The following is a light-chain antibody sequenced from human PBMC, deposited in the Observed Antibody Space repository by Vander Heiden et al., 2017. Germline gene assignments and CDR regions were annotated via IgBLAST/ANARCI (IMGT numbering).Light chain of an antibody. CDR2: NIN. J-gene: IGLJ2*01. V-gene: IGLV8-61*01. Sequence: QTVVTQEPSISVSTGGTVTLTCGLSSGSVSTTYYPSWYQQTPGQPPRTLIYNINTRSSGVPDRFSGSILGNKAALTSTGAQADDESDYYCVLYMGSGIVVFGGGTKLTVL. CDR3: VLYMGSGIVV. CDR1: SGSVSTTYY.